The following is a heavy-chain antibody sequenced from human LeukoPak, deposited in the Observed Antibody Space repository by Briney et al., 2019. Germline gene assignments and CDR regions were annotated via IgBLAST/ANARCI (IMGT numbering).Heavy chain of an antibody. CDR3: ARAPITSPFYFDS. Sequence: GGSLRLSCAASGFTVSNNYMNWVRQAPGKGLEWVSGINWSGGSTGYADPLRGRFTISRDNAKNSLYLQMDSLRAEDTALYYCARAPITSPFYFDSWGQGTLVTVSS. D-gene: IGHD2-2*01. V-gene: IGHV3-20*04. CDR1: GFTVSNNY. CDR2: INWSGGST. J-gene: IGHJ4*02.